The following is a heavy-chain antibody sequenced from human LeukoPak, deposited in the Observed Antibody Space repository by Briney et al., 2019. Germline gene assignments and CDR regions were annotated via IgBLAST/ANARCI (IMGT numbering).Heavy chain of an antibody. CDR1: GGTFSSYA. Sequence: SVKVSCKASGGTFSSYAISWVRQAPGQGLEWMGGIIPIFGTANYAQKFQGRVTITTDESTSTAYMELSSLRSEDTAVYYCARTDIVVVPAAIRVNWFDLWGQGTLVTVSS. D-gene: IGHD2-2*01. J-gene: IGHJ5*02. V-gene: IGHV1-69*05. CDR2: IIPIFGTA. CDR3: ARTDIVVVPAAIRVNWFDL.